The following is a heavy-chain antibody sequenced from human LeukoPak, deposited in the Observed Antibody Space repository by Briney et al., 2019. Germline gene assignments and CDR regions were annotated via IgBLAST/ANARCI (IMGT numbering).Heavy chain of an antibody. CDR3: ARDALLRLGELS. Sequence: PSETLSLTCTVSGYSISSGYYWGWIRQPPGKGLEWIGSIYHSGSTYYNPSLKSRVTTSVDTSKNQFSLKLSSVTAADTAVYYCARDALLRLGELSWGQGTLVTVSS. D-gene: IGHD3-16*01. CDR1: GYSISSGYY. J-gene: IGHJ5*02. V-gene: IGHV4-38-2*02. CDR2: IYHSGST.